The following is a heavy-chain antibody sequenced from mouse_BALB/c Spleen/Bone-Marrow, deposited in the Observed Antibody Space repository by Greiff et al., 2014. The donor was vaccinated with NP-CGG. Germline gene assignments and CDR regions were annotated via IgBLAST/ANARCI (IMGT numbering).Heavy chain of an antibody. CDR2: IDPANGNT. CDR1: GFNIKDTY. Sequence: EVQVVESGAELVKPGASVKLSCTASGFNIKDTYMHWVKQRPEQGLEWIGRIDPANGNTKYDPKLQGKATITADTSSNTAYLQLNSLTSEDTAVYYCANYYYGSSLFAYWGQGTLVTVSA. CDR3: ANYYYGSSLFAY. J-gene: IGHJ3*01. D-gene: IGHD1-1*01. V-gene: IGHV14-3*02.